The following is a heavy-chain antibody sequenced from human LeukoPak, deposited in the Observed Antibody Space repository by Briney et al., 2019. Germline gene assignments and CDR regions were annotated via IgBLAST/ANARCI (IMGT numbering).Heavy chain of an antibody. CDR2: INPNSGGT. D-gene: IGHD4-17*01. CDR3: ARESGDDYGDYDYYYYMDV. Sequence: EASVKVSCKASGYTFTGYYMHWVRQAPGQGLEWMGRINPNSGGTNYAQKFQGRVTMTRDTSISTAYMELSRLRSDDTAVYYCARESGDDYGDYDYYYYMDVWGKGTTVTVSS. CDR1: GYTFTGYY. J-gene: IGHJ6*03. V-gene: IGHV1-2*06.